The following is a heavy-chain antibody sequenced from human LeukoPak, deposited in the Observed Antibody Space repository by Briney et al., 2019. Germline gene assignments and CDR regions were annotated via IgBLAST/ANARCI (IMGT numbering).Heavy chain of an antibody. J-gene: IGHJ4*02. CDR2: IIPIFGTA. V-gene: IGHV1-69*05. D-gene: IGHD1-26*01. CDR1: GGTFSSYA. Sequence: GASVKVSCKASGGTFSSYAISWVRQAPGQGLEWMGGIIPIFGTANYAQKFQGRVTITTDESTSTAYMELSSLRSEDTAVYYCARVPQVGATFDYWGQGTLVTVSS. CDR3: ARVPQVGATFDY.